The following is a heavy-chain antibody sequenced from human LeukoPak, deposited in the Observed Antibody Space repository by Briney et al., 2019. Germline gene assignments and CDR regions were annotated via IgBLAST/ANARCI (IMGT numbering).Heavy chain of an antibody. CDR2: IYYSGST. CDR3: ARQPRICSSTSRYVGWFDP. D-gene: IGHD2-2*01. Sequence: PSETLSLTCTVSGGSISSYYWSWIRQPPGKGLEWIGYIYYSGSTNYNPSLKSRVTISVDTSKNQFSLKLSSVTAADTAVYYCARQPRICSSTSRYVGWFDPWGQGTLVTVSS. CDR1: GGSISSYY. V-gene: IGHV4-59*08. J-gene: IGHJ5*02.